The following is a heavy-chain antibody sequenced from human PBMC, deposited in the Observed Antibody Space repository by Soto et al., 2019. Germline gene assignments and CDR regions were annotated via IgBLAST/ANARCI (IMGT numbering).Heavy chain of an antibody. CDR3: ARDGEVSSYGSGNYPLGY. CDR1: GYTFTNFD. J-gene: IGHJ4*02. Sequence: QVQLVQSGAEVKKSGASVEVSCKASGYTFTNFDINWVRQAPGQGLEWMGWISAYNGNTNYAQNLQGRVTQTTDASTRTAYMELRSLRSDDTAVYYCARDGEVSSYGSGNYPLGYWSQGTLVTVSS. V-gene: IGHV1-18*01. CDR2: ISAYNGNT. D-gene: IGHD3-10*01.